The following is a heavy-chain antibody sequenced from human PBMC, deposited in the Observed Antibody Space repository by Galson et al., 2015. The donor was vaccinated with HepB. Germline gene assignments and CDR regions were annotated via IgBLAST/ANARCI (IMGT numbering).Heavy chain of an antibody. Sequence: QSGAEVKKPGESLKISCKGSGYSFTSYWIGWVRQMPGKGLEWMGIIYPGDSDTRYSPSFQGQVTISADKSISNAYLQWSSLKASDTAMYYCARHPTITMIVRGAFDIWGQGTMVTVSS. V-gene: IGHV5-51*01. J-gene: IGHJ3*02. CDR1: GYSFTSYW. D-gene: IGHD3-22*01. CDR3: ARHPTITMIVRGAFDI. CDR2: IYPGDSDT.